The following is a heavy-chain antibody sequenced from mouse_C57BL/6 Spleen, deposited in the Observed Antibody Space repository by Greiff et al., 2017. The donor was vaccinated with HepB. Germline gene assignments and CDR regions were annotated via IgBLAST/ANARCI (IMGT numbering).Heavy chain of an antibody. Sequence: EVQRVESGGGLVQPGGSLKLSCAASGFTFSDYYMYWVRQTPEKRLEWVAYISNGGGSTYYPDTVKGRFTISRDNAKNTLYLQMSRLKSEDTAMYYCARQGTVVATGYFDVWGTGTTVTVSS. J-gene: IGHJ1*03. CDR1: GFTFSDYY. D-gene: IGHD1-1*01. V-gene: IGHV5-12*01. CDR3: ARQGTVVATGYFDV. CDR2: ISNGGGST.